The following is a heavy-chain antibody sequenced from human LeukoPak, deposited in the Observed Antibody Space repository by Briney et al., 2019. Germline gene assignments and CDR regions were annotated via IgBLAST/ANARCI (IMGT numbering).Heavy chain of an antibody. CDR1: GGSLSSYY. CDR2: IYYSGST. Sequence: SETLSLTCTVSGGSLSSYYWSWLRQPPGKGLEWIGYIYYSGSTNYNPSLKSRVTISVDTSKNQFSLKLSSVTAADTAVYYCARSRYSSGTYYFDYWGQGTLVTVSS. CDR3: ARSRYSSGTYYFDY. J-gene: IGHJ4*02. V-gene: IGHV4-59*01. D-gene: IGHD3-10*01.